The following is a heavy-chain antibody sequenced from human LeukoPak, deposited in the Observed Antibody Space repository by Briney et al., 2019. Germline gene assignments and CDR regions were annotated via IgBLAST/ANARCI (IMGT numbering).Heavy chain of an antibody. V-gene: IGHV4-61*08. CDR1: GGSISSGGYY. CDR3: ARHGSLAEQWIVDAFDI. J-gene: IGHJ3*02. D-gene: IGHD1/OR15-1a*01. Sequence: SQTLSLTCTVSGGSISSGGYYWSWIRQPPGKGLEWIGYIYYSGSTNYNPPLKSRVTISVDTSKNQFSLKLSSVTAADTAVYYCARHGSLAEQWIVDAFDIWGQGTMVTVSS. CDR2: IYYSGST.